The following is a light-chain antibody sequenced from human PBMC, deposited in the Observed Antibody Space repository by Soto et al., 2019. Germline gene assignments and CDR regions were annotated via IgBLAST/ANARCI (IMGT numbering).Light chain of an antibody. CDR2: DAS. CDR3: HSRA. J-gene: IGKJ5*01. CDR1: QGISSW. V-gene: IGKV1-12*01. Sequence: DMQMTQSPASVSASVGDRVTITCRASQGISSWLAWYQQKPGKAPKLLIYDASSLESGVPSRFSGSGSETEFTLTISRLQPDDFATYFCHSRAFGQGTRLEIK.